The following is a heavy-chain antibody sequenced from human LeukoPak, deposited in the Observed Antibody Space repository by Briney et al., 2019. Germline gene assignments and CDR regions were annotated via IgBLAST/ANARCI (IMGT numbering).Heavy chain of an antibody. Sequence: GGSLRLSCITSGFTASSTYMSWVRQLPGKGLEWVSAISGSGGSTYYADSVKGRFTISRDNAKNSLYLQMNSLRAEDTAVYYCAREGYSSGYYFLGPLDYWGQGTLVTASS. CDR2: ISGSGGST. V-gene: IGHV3-23*01. J-gene: IGHJ4*02. CDR1: GFTASSTY. CDR3: AREGYSSGYYFLGPLDY. D-gene: IGHD3-22*01.